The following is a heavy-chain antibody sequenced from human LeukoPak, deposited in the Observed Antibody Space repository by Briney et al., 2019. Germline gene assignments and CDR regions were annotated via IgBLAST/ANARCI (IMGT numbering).Heavy chain of an antibody. CDR1: GFTFSSYG. CDR3: ARGGGLDV. D-gene: IGHD3-16*01. J-gene: IGHJ6*02. Sequence: GGSLRLSCAASGFTFSSYGMNWVRQAPGKGLEWVSIISGSADSTYYADSVKGRFIISRDNSKNTLYLQMNSLRDEDTAVYFCARGGGLDVWGQGATVTVSS. V-gene: IGHV3-23*01. CDR2: ISGSADST.